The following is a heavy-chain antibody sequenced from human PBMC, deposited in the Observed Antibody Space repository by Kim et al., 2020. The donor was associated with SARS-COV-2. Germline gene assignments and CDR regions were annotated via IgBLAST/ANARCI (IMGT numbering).Heavy chain of an antibody. CDR1: GGSISSGGYY. CDR2: IYYSGST. CDR3: ATHGYSGYDRMYYFDY. V-gene: IGHV4-31*03. J-gene: IGHJ4*02. Sequence: SETLSLTCTVSGGSISSGGYYWSWIRQHPGKGLEWIGYIYYSGSTYYNPSLKSRVTISVDTSKNQFSLKLSSVTAADTAVYYCATHGYSGYDRMYYFDYWGQGTLVTVSS. D-gene: IGHD5-12*01.